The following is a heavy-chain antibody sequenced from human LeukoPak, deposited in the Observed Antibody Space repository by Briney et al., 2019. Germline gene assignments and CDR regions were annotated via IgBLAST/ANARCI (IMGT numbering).Heavy chain of an antibody. CDR2: VYTGGST. J-gene: IGHJ4*02. Sequence: GGSLRLSCAASGFTVSNNYMSWVRQAPGKGLEWVSVVYTGGSTYYADSVKGRFTISRDNPKNTVYLQVNSLRAEDTAVYYCARDPYGTGAFDYWGQGTQVTVSS. D-gene: IGHD1-1*01. V-gene: IGHV3-66*01. CDR1: GFTVSNNY. CDR3: ARDPYGTGAFDY.